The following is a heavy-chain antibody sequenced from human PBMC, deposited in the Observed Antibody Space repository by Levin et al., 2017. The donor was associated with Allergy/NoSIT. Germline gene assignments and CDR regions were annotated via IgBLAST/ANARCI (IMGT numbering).Heavy chain of an antibody. CDR1: GFTFDDYA. CDR2: ISWNSGSI. D-gene: IGHD2-15*01. J-gene: IGHJ4*02. V-gene: IGHV3-9*01. CDR3: SKSSGYCSGGSCGYFDY. Sequence: SLKISCAASGFTFDDYAMHWVRQAPGKGLEWVSGISWNSGSIGYADSVKGRFTISRDNAKNSLYLQMNSLRAEDTALYYCSKSSGYCSGGSCGYFDYWGQGTLVTVSS.